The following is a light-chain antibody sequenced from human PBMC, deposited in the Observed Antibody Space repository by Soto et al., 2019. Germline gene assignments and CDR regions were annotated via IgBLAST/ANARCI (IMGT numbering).Light chain of an antibody. CDR3: QQYNSWPT. CDR2: GAS. Sequence: EIILTQSPATLSVFPGEKATLSCRTSHSVSNNLAWYQHKRGQSPRLLFYGASTRATGVPARFSGSGSGAEFTLSSSSLQSEDVAVYYCQQYNSWPTFGGGTKVEIK. J-gene: IGKJ4*01. V-gene: IGKV3-15*01. CDR1: HSVSNN.